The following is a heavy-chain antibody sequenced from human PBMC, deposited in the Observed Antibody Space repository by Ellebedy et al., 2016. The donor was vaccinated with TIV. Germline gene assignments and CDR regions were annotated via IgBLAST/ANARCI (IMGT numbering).Heavy chain of an antibody. V-gene: IGHV3-21*01. CDR1: GFTFSSYS. Sequence: PGGSLRLSCAASGFTFSSYSMNWVRQAPGKGLGWVSSISSNSNYIYYADSVRGRFTISRDNAKKSLYLQMNSLSAEDTAVYYCARGAMEAAGDDYWGQGTLVTVSS. D-gene: IGHD6-13*01. CDR2: ISSNSNYI. CDR3: ARGAMEAAGDDY. J-gene: IGHJ4*02.